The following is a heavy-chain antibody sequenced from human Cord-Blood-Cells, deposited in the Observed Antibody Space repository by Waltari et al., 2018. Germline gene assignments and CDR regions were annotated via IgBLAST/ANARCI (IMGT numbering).Heavy chain of an antibody. V-gene: IGHV3-9*01. D-gene: IGHD5-18*01. Sequence: EVQLVESGGGLVQPGRSLRLSCAASGFTFDDYAMHWVRQAPGKGLGVVSGISWNSGSRGYGDSVKGRITISRDNAKNSLYLQMNSLRAEDTALYYCAKARYSYGYEVDYWGQGTLVTVSS. CDR2: ISWNSGSR. CDR3: AKARYSYGYEVDY. J-gene: IGHJ4*02. CDR1: GFTFDDYA.